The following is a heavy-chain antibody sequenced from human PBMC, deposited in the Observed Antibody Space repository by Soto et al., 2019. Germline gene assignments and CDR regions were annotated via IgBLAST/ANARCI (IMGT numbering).Heavy chain of an antibody. CDR2: ISWNSGSI. Sequence: PGGSLRLSCAASGFTFDDYAMHWVRQAPGKGLEWVSGISWNSGSIGYADSVKGRFTISRDNAKNSLYLQMNSLRAEDTALYYCAKGATRGYYFDYWGQGTLVTAPQ. CDR1: GFTFDDYA. D-gene: IGHD1-26*01. J-gene: IGHJ4*02. V-gene: IGHV3-9*01. CDR3: AKGATRGYYFDY.